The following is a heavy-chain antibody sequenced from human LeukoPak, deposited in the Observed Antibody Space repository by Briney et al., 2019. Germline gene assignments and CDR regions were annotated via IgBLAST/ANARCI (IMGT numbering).Heavy chain of an antibody. J-gene: IGHJ4*02. Sequence: SETLSLTCTVSGGSISSYYWSWIRLPPGKGLEWIGYIHYSGSTNYNPSLKSRVTMSVDTSKNQFSLKLSSVTAADTAVYYCARDLYGRSSRFDYWGQGTLVTVSS. CDR2: IHYSGST. D-gene: IGHD3-10*01. CDR1: GGSISSYY. CDR3: ARDLYGRSSRFDY. V-gene: IGHV4-59*01.